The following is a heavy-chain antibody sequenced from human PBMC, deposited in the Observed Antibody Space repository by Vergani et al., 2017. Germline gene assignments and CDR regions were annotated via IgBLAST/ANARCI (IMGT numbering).Heavy chain of an antibody. J-gene: IGHJ3*02. CDR1: GFTFSSYA. D-gene: IGHD2-21*01. CDR3: ARVRWHIVVANDAFDI. Sequence: VQLLESGGGLVQPGGSLRLSCAASGFTFSSYAMSWVRQAPGKGLEWVAVISYDGSNKYYADSVKGRFTISRDNSKNTLYLQMNSLRAEDTAVYYCARVRWHIVVANDAFDIWGQGTMVTVSS. CDR2: ISYDGSNK. V-gene: IGHV3-30*04.